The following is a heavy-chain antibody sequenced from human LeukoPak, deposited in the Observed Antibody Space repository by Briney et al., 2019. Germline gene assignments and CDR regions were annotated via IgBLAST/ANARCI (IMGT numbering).Heavy chain of an antibody. D-gene: IGHD3-10*01. CDR2: IKPSGGST. V-gene: IGHV1-46*01. CDR3: ARDSETWAVDY. CDR1: GYTFTSNN. Sequence: ASVKVSCKAYGYTFTSNNMHWVRQAPGQGLEWMGIIKPSGGSTSYAQKFQGRVTMTRDRSTSTVHMELSSLRSDDTAMYYCARDSETWAVDYWGQGTLVTVSS. J-gene: IGHJ4*02.